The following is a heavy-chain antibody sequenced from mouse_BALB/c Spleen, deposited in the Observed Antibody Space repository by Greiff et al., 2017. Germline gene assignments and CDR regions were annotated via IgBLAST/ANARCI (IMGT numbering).Heavy chain of an antibody. CDR1: GFTFSSFG. D-gene: IGHD2-14*01. CDR3: ARGGYRYDAYAMDY. CDR2: ISSGSSTI. V-gene: IGHV5-17*02. Sequence: EVKVVESGGGLVQPGGSRKLSCAASGFTFSSFGMHWVRQAPEKGLEWVAYISSGSSTIYDADPVKGRFTISRDNPKNTLFLQMTSLRSEDTAMYYCARGGYRYDAYAMDYWGQGTSVTVSS. J-gene: IGHJ4*01.